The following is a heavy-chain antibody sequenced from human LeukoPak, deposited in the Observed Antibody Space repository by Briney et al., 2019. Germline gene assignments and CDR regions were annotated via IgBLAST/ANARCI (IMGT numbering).Heavy chain of an antibody. CDR3: ARGSGSYFFDY. Sequence: SETLSLTCAVYGGSFSGYYWSWIRQPPGKGLEWIGEINHSGSTNYNPSLKSRVTISVDTSKNQFSLKLSSVTAADTAVYYCARGSGSYFFDYWGQGTLVTVSS. CDR2: INHSGST. CDR1: GGSFSGYY. V-gene: IGHV4-34*01. D-gene: IGHD1-26*01. J-gene: IGHJ4*02.